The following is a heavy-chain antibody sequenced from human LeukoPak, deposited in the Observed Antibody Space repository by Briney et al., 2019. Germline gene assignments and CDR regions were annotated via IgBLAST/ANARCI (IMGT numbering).Heavy chain of an antibody. CDR1: GGTFSSYA. J-gene: IGHJ5*02. V-gene: IGHV1-69*13. CDR3: ARDMAVTIFGVDSYNWFDP. D-gene: IGHD3-3*01. Sequence: ASVKVSCKASGGTFSSYAISWVRQAPGQGLEWMGGIIPIFGTANYAQKFQGRVTITADESTSTAYMELSSLRSEDTAVYYCARDMAVTIFGVDSYNWFDPWGQGTLVTVSS. CDR2: IIPIFGTA.